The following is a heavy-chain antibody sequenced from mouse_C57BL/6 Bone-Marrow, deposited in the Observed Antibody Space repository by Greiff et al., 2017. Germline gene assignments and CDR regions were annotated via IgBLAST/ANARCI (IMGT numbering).Heavy chain of an antibody. CDR2: IWSGGST. Sequence: QVQLQQSGPCLVQPSQSLSITCTVSGFSLTSYGVHWVRPSPGKGLEWLGVIWSGGSTDYTAAFISRLSISKDNSKSQVFFKMNSLQADDTAIYYCARSSYYGSRHYAMDYWGQGTSVTVSS. V-gene: IGHV2-2*01. CDR1: GFSLTSYG. J-gene: IGHJ4*01. CDR3: ARSSYYGSRHYAMDY. D-gene: IGHD1-1*01.